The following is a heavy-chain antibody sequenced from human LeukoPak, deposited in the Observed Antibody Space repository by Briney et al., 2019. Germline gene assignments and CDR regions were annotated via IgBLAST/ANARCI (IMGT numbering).Heavy chain of an antibody. Sequence: GASVKVSCKASGYTFTSYGISWVRQAPGQGLEWMGWISAYNGNTNYAQKLQGRVTMTTDTSTNTAYMELRSLRSDDTAVYYCAREKAGFGELLYPAYDYWGQGTLVTVSS. CDR3: AREKAGFGELLYPAYDY. D-gene: IGHD3-10*01. CDR2: ISAYNGNT. CDR1: GYTFTSYG. J-gene: IGHJ4*02. V-gene: IGHV1-18*01.